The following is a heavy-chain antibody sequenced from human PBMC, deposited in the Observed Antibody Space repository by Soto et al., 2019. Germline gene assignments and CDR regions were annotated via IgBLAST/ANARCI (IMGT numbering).Heavy chain of an antibody. J-gene: IGHJ4*02. CDR2: ISESGATT. V-gene: IGHV3-23*01. CDR1: GLTFGNHG. Sequence: EVQLLESGGGLVQPGGSLRLSCVASGLTFGNHGMGWVRQAPGKGLEWVSSISESGATTYFGDFVRGRFTISRDNSKNTVYLDINSLKAEDTAMYYCARVPAGYTYAPTDYWGQGALVTVSS. CDR3: ARVPAGYTYAPTDY. D-gene: IGHD5-18*01.